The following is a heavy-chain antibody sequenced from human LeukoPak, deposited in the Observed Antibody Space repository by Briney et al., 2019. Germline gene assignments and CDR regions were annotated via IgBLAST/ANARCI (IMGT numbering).Heavy chain of an antibody. CDR2: ISSSGGST. Sequence: GGSLRLSCAASGFTFSSYDMSWVRQAPGKGLEWVSAISSSGGSTYYADSVKGRFTISRDNSKNTLYLQMISLRAEDTAVYYCAKFLGALDSWGQGTLVTVSS. CDR3: AKFLGALDS. CDR1: GFTFSSYD. D-gene: IGHD1-26*01. V-gene: IGHV3-23*01. J-gene: IGHJ4*02.